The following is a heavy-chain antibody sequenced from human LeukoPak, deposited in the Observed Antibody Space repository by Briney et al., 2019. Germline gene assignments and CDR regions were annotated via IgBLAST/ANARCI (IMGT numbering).Heavy chain of an antibody. CDR3: ARHERAVAGKCDY. V-gene: IGHV5-51*01. CDR1: GYSFTSYW. CDR2: IYPGDSDT. J-gene: IGHJ4*02. Sequence: LGESLKISCKGSGYSFTSYWIGWVRQMPGKGLEWMGIIYPGDSDTKYSPSFQGQVTISADKSITTAYLQWSSLKASDTAMYYCARHERAVAGKCDYWGQGTLVTVSS. D-gene: IGHD6-13*01.